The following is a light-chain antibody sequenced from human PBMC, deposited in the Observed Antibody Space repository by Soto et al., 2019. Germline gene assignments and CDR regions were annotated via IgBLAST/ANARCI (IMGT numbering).Light chain of an antibody. Sequence: SALTQPASVSGSAGQSITISCTGTSTDDGGDNYVSWYQQYPGKAPKLIIYDVSSRPSGVSDRFSGSKSGNTASLTLSGLQADDEGDYDCNSYTSATGLRGVFGVGTKVTAL. CDR2: DVS. J-gene: IGLJ1*01. CDR3: NSYTSATGLRGV. V-gene: IGLV2-14*03. CDR1: STDDGGDNY.